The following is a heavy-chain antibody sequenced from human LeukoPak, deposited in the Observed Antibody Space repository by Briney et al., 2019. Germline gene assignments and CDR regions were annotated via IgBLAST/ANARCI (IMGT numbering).Heavy chain of an antibody. CDR3: ARAVGAGYCSSTSCYINWFDP. V-gene: IGHV3-21*01. Sequence: PGGSLRLSCAASGFTFSSYSMNWVRQAPGKGLEWVPSISSSSSYIYYADSVKGRFTISRDNAKNSLYLQMNSLRAEDTAVYYCARAVGAGYCSSTSCYINWFDPWGQGTLVTVSS. J-gene: IGHJ5*02. CDR2: ISSSSSYI. CDR1: GFTFSSYS. D-gene: IGHD2-2*03.